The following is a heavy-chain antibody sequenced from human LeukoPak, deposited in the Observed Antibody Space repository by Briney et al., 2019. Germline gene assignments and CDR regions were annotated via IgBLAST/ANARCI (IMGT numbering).Heavy chain of an antibody. CDR2: INPNSGGT. Sequence: VASVKVSCKTSGYTFTDYYMHWLRQAPGQGLEWMGWINPNSGGTNYAQKFQGRVTMTRDTSISTAYMELSRLRSDDTAVYYCARDPARYCSSTSCYPDNWFDPWGQGTLVTVSS. D-gene: IGHD2-2*01. V-gene: IGHV1-2*02. CDR3: ARDPARYCSSTSCYPDNWFDP. CDR1: GYTFTDYY. J-gene: IGHJ5*02.